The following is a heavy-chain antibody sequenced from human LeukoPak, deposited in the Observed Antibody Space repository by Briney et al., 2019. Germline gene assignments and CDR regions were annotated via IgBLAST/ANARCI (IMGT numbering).Heavy chain of an antibody. V-gene: IGHV1-2*02. Sequence: GASVKVSCKASGYTFTGYYMHWVRQAPGQGLEWMGWINPNSGGTNYAQKFQGRVAMTRDTSISTAYMELSRLRSDDTAVYYGAREDDDILTGYYSYFDYWGQGTLVTVSS. CDR2: INPNSGGT. CDR1: GYTFTGYY. D-gene: IGHD3-9*01. CDR3: AREDDDILTGYYSYFDY. J-gene: IGHJ4*02.